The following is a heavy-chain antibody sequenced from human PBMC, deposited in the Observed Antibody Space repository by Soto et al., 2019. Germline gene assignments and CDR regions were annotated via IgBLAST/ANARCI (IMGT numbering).Heavy chain of an antibody. Sequence: PSETLSLTCSVSGGSIRDYFWTWIRQSPGRGLEWIGYISSSGTVKYNSSLKSRVTISLDRSRNQFSLKLSSVTAADTAVYFCARDRKLELPGNYYYYGMDVWCQGTTVTVSS. CDR2: ISSSGTV. D-gene: IGHD1-7*01. V-gene: IGHV4-59*01. CDR1: GGSIRDYF. J-gene: IGHJ6*02. CDR3: ARDRKLELPGNYYYYGMDV.